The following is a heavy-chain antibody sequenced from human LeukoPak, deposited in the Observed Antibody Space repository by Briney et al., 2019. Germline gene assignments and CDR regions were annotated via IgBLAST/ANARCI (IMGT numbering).Heavy chain of an antibody. CDR2: ISSSSSYI. D-gene: IGHD3-3*01. CDR1: GFTFSSYS. V-gene: IGHV3-21*01. Sequence: GGSLRLSCAASGFTFSSYSMTWVRQAPGKGLEWVSSISSSSSYIYYADSVKGRFTISRDNAKNSLYLQMNSLRAEDTAVYYCARAHYDFWSGPEYYFDYWGQGTLVTVSS. CDR3: ARAHYDFWSGPEYYFDY. J-gene: IGHJ4*02.